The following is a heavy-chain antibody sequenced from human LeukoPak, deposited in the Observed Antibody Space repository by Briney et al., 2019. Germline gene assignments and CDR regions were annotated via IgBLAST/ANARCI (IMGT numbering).Heavy chain of an antibody. J-gene: IGHJ4*02. Sequence: AGGSLRLSCAASGFTLSSYEMNWVRQAPGKGLEWVAYISSSGSNIYYADSVKGRFTISRDNAKNSLYLQMNSLRAEDTAVYYCARDREGSHYATWIQLCDYWGQGALVTVSS. V-gene: IGHV3-48*03. CDR3: ARDREGSHYATWIQLCDY. CDR2: ISSSGSNI. CDR1: GFTLSSYE. D-gene: IGHD5-18*01.